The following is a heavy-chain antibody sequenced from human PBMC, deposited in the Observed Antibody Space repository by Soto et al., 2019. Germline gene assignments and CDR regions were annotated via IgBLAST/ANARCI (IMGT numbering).Heavy chain of an antibody. CDR1: XFTXSXXX. CDR3: AKDGSSVTYYHYMDV. CDR2: INAGGDAT. J-gene: IGHJ6*03. D-gene: IGHD3-10*01. Sequence: EEQLLESGXGXVQXGXSVXXSXXASXFTXSXXXMXXVRXAPGEGLEWVSTINAGGDATWYADSVKGRFTISRDNSKDTVSLQRDSLRVEDTALYYCAKDGSSVTYYHYMDVWAKGTTVTVSS. V-gene: IGHV3-23*01.